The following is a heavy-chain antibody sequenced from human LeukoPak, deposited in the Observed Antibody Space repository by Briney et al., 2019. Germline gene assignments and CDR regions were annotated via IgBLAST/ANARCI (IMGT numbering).Heavy chain of an antibody. CDR3: AKDVPMPPAPSAP. V-gene: IGHV3-30*02. J-gene: IGHJ5*02. CDR1: GFTFSSYG. CDR2: IWYDGSNK. D-gene: IGHD2-2*01. Sequence: GGSLRLSCAASGFTFSSYGMHWVRQAPGKGLEWVAFIWYDGSNKYYADSVKGRFTISRDNSKNTLYLQMNSLIAEDTAVYYCAKDVPMPPAPSAPGGQEPRVTVPS.